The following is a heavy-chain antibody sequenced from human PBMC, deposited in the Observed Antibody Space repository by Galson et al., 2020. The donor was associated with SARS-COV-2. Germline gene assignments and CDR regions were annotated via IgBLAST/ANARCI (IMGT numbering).Heavy chain of an antibody. CDR2: IWYDGRFQ. J-gene: IGHJ3*02. Sequence: GGSLRLSCAASGFTFSNSGMHWVRQAPGKGLEWVAFIWYDGRFQYYVDSVKGRFTISRDNSKNTLFLQMNTLRAEDTAVYYCARGRGYCSGTSGVHDACGIWGQGTMVTVAS. V-gene: IGHV3-33*01. CDR3: ARGRGYCSGTSGVHDACGI. CDR1: GFTFSNSG. D-gene: IGHD2-15*01.